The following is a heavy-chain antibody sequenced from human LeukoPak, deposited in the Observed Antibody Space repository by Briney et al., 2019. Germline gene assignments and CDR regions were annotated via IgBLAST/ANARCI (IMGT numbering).Heavy chain of an antibody. CDR1: GGSISGGGYY. CDR3: ARVAVITPYYYYYGMDV. Sequence: PSQTLSLTCTVSGGSISGGGYYWSWIRQHPGKGLEWIGYISYSGSTYYKPSLKSRVTISVDTSKNQFSLKLSSMTAADTAVYYCARVAVITPYYYYYGMDVWGQGTTVTVSS. V-gene: IGHV4-31*03. CDR2: ISYSGST. J-gene: IGHJ6*02. D-gene: IGHD3-10*01.